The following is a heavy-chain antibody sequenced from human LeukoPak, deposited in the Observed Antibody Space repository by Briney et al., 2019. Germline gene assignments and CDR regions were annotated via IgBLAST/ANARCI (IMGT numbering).Heavy chain of an antibody. CDR3: ATELRESGASSRNAFDI. D-gene: IGHD2-15*01. CDR1: GFTFSTYW. J-gene: IGHJ3*02. CDR2: INSDGSYT. V-gene: IGHV3-74*01. Sequence: PGGSLRLSCTASGFTFSTYWMHWVRQAPGKGLVWVSLINSDGSYTDFADPVKGRFTTSRDNAQSTLYLQMNSLRVEDTAVYYCATELRESGASSRNAFDIWGQGTVVSVSS.